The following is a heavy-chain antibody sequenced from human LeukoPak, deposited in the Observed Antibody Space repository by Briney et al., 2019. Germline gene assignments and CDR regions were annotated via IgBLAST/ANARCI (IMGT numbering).Heavy chain of an antibody. V-gene: IGHV4-34*01. CDR3: ARGRNYYDSSGYYYFDY. D-gene: IGHD3-22*01. CDR2: INHSGST. CDR1: GGSFSGYY. Sequence: SETLSLTCAVYGGSFSGYYWSWIRQPPGKGLEWIGEINHSGSTNYNPSLKSRVTISVDTSKNQFSLKLSSVTAADTAVYYCARGRNYYDSSGYYYFDYWGQGTLVTVSS. J-gene: IGHJ4*02.